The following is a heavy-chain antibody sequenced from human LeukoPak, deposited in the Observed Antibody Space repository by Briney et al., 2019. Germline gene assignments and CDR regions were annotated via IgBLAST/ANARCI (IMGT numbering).Heavy chain of an antibody. V-gene: IGHV3-20*01. J-gene: IGHJ5*02. CDR3: VRVHQLLSSGGWFDP. Sequence: GGSLRLSCAASGFTFHDYGMSWVRQSPGKGLEWVSAINWSGGSTGYADSVKGRFTISRDNAKNSLYLQMNSLRAEDTVLYHCVRVHQLLSSGGWFDPWGQGTLVTVSS. D-gene: IGHD2-2*01. CDR1: GFTFHDYG. CDR2: INWSGGST.